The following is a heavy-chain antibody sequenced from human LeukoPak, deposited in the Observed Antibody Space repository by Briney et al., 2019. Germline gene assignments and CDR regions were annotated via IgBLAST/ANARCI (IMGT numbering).Heavy chain of an antibody. CDR1: GFTFSSYG. CDR2: ISYDGSNK. V-gene: IGHV3-30*19. CDR3: AQDDWGYSGYDVHY. J-gene: IGHJ4*02. Sequence: GGSLRLSCAASGFTFSSYGMHWVRQAPGKGLEWVAVISYDGSNKYYADCVKGRFTISRDNSKNTLYLQMNSLRAEDTAVYYCAQDDWGYSGYDVHYWGQGTLVTVSS. D-gene: IGHD5-12*01.